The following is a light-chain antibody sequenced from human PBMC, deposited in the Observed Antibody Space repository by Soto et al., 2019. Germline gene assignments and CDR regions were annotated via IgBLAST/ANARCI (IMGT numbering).Light chain of an antibody. CDR1: STDVGGYNY. Sequence: QSALTQPASVSGSPGQSITISCTGTSTDVGGYNYVSWYQQHPGKAPKLMIYEVSNRPSGVSHRFSGSKSGNTASLTISGLQAEDEADYYCNSNTSSITYVFGTGTKLTVL. J-gene: IGLJ1*01. V-gene: IGLV2-14*01. CDR2: EVS. CDR3: NSNTSSITYV.